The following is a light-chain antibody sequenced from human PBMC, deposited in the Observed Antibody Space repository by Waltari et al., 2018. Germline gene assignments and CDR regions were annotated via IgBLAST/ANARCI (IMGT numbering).Light chain of an antibody. CDR2: GVN. CDR1: SSDVGGYDR. J-gene: IGLJ1*01. CDR3: CSYAGSYSWV. Sequence: QSALTQPRSVSGSPGQSVTISCTGSSSDVGGYDRVSWYQQLPGKAPKLLIFGVNTRPSGVPDRFSGSKFANTASLTISGLQADDEADYYCCSYAGSYSWVFGPGTEVTVL. V-gene: IGLV2-11*02.